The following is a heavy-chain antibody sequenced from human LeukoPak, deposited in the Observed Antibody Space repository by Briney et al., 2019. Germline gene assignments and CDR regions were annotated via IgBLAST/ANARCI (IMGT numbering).Heavy chain of an antibody. CDR3: ARLGPDPGYSSG. V-gene: IGHV4-39*01. CDR1: GGSISSSSYY. D-gene: IGHD6-25*01. CDR2: IYYSGST. Sequence: SETLSLTCTVSGGSISSSSYYWGWIRQPPGKGLERIGSIYYSGSTYYNPSLKSRVTISVDTSKNQFSLKLSSVTAADTAVYYCARLGPDPGYSSGWGQGTLVTVSS. J-gene: IGHJ4*02.